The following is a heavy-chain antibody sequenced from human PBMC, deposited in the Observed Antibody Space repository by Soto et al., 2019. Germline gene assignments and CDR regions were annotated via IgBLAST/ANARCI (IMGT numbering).Heavy chain of an antibody. CDR1: GFTFSSYG. J-gene: IGHJ4*02. Sequence: GGSLRLSCAASGFTFSSYGMHWVRQAPGKGLEWVAVISYDGSNKYYADSVKGRFTISRDNSKNTLYLQMNSLRAEDTAVYYCAKDAGDGFSYPMYSSGWYDYWGQGTLVTVSS. CDR3: AKDAGDGFSYPMYSSGWYDY. CDR2: ISYDGSNK. V-gene: IGHV3-30*18. D-gene: IGHD6-19*01.